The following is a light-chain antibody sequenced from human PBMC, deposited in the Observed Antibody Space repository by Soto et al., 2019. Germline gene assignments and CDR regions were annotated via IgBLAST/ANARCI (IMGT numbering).Light chain of an antibody. CDR1: QSISSW. Sequence: DIQMTQSPSTLSVSVGDRVTITCRASQSISSWLAWYQQKPGKAPKSLIYKASSLESGVPSRFSGSGSGTEFTLTIRRLQPDDFATYYCQQYSIYPITFGQGTRLEIK. CDR3: QQYSIYPIT. CDR2: KAS. V-gene: IGKV1-5*03. J-gene: IGKJ5*01.